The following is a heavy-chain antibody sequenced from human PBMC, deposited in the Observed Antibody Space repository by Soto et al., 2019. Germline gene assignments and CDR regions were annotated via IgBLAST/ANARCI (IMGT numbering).Heavy chain of an antibody. D-gene: IGHD4-4*01. Sequence: SETLSLTCTVSGGSISSSSYYWGWIRQPPGKGLEWIGSIYYSGSTYYNPSLKSRVTISVDTSKNQFSLKLSSVTAADTAVYYCARPRWGGPSSMTTEDESWFDPWGQGTLVTVSS. CDR1: GGSISSSSYY. CDR2: IYYSGST. CDR3: ARPRWGGPSSMTTEDESWFDP. J-gene: IGHJ5*02. V-gene: IGHV4-39*01.